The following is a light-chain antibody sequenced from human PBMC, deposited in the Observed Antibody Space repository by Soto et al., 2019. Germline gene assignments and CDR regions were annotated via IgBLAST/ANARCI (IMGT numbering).Light chain of an antibody. Sequence: DIQMTQSPSSLSASVGDRVTITCRASQSISSYLNWYQQKPGKAPKLLIYAASSLQSGVPSRFSGSGSGTDFTLTISSXXXXXXXXYYCQQSYSTPRTFGQGTKVEIK. V-gene: IGKV1-39*01. CDR1: QSISSY. CDR2: AAS. J-gene: IGKJ1*01. CDR3: QQSYSTPRT.